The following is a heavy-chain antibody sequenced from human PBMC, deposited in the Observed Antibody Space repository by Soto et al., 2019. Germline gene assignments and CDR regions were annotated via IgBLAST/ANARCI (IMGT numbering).Heavy chain of an antibody. D-gene: IGHD3-3*01. Sequence: LRLSFSASGFTFSSYAMHWVHQAPGKGLEWVAVISYDGSNKYYAVSVKGRFTISRDNSKNTLYLQMNSLRAEDTAVYYCARDIIGYYDFWSGYPDAYYYYYGMDVWGQGTTVTVSS. J-gene: IGHJ6*02. V-gene: IGHV3-30-3*01. CDR3: ARDIIGYYDFWSGYPDAYYYYYGMDV. CDR1: GFTFSSYA. CDR2: ISYDGSNK.